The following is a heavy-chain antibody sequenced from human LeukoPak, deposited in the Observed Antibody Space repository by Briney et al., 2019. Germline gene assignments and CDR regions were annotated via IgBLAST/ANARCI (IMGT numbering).Heavy chain of an antibody. D-gene: IGHD2-21*02. CDR2: IISTGTA. CDR1: GYVISNGYY. V-gene: IGHV4-61*08. J-gene: IGHJ4*02. CDR3: ARVTVETATKRYFDY. Sequence: SETLSLTCAVSGYVISNGYYWSWIRQPPGKGPEWLGFIISTGTANYNPSLKGRVTLSIDTPKDQFSLRLRSVTAADTAVYYCARVTVETATKRYFDYWGQGARVTVSS.